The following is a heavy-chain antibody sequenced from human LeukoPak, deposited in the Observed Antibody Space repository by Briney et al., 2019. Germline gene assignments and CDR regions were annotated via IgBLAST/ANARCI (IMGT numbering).Heavy chain of an antibody. D-gene: IGHD2-2*01. V-gene: IGHV4-59*12. CDR2: IFYSGST. CDR1: GASISNYY. J-gene: IGHJ6*02. Sequence: SETLSLTCTVSGASISNYYWSWIRQPPGKGLEWIGYIFYSGSTSFNPSLESRVTISVDTSKNQFSLRLTSVTAADTAVYYCAREVFVVVPAGGMDVWGQGTTVTVS. CDR3: AREVFVVVPAGGMDV.